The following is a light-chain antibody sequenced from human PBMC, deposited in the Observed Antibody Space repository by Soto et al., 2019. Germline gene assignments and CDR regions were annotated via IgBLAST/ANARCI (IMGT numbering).Light chain of an antibody. CDR1: SSDVGGYNY. Sequence: VLTQPASVSGSPGQSITISCTGTSSDVGGYNYVSWYQQHPGKAPKLMIYEVRERPSGVPDRFSGSKSGNTASLTVSGLQAEDEADYYCSSYAGNNNLLFGGGTKVTVL. CDR3: SSYAGNNNLL. CDR2: EVR. V-gene: IGLV2-8*01. J-gene: IGLJ2*01.